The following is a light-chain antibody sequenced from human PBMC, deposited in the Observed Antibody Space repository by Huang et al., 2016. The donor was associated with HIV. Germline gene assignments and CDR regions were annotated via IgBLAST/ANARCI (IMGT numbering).Light chain of an antibody. J-gene: IGKJ5*01. CDR1: QGISNS. V-gene: IGKV1-NL1*01. CDR3: QQYYSTPPIT. CDR2: PAS. Sequence: DIQMTQSPSSLSASVGDRVTITCRASQGISNSLAWYQQKPGKAPKTLLYPASRLKSGVPSRCSGSGSGTDYTLTISSLQPDDFATYYCQQYYSTPPITFGQGTRLEIK.